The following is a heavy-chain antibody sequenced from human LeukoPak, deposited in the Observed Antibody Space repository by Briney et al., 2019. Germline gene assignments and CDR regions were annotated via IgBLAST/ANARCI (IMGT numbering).Heavy chain of an antibody. CDR3: VRGGIVGTTARIPLFDY. Sequence: SETLSLTCTVSGGSINISYWSWIRQPPGKGLEWIGYIYYRGSTNYNPSLKSRVTMSVDTSKNQFSLKLSSVTAADTAVYYCVRGGIVGTTARIPLFDYWGQGTLVTVSS. CDR1: GGSINISY. V-gene: IGHV4-59*01. D-gene: IGHD1-26*01. J-gene: IGHJ4*02. CDR2: IYYRGST.